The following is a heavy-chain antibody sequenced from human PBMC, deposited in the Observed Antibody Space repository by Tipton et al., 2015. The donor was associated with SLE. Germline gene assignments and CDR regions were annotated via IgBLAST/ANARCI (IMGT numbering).Heavy chain of an antibody. CDR2: TYHSGSS. Sequence: LRLSCAVSGGSISSGDYSWSWIRQPPGKGLEWIGYTYHSGSSYYNSSLKSRVTISVDRSKNQFSLELNSVTAADTAVYYCARGFTLGDSAAAFDYWGQGTLVTVSS. D-gene: IGHD2-21*02. V-gene: IGHV4-30-2*01. J-gene: IGHJ4*02. CDR3: ARGFTLGDSAAAFDY. CDR1: GGSISSGDYS.